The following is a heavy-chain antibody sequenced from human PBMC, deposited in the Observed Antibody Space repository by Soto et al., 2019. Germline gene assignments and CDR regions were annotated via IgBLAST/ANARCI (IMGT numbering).Heavy chain of an antibody. CDR2: ISSSSSTI. V-gene: IGHV3-48*02. D-gene: IGHD2-21*01. CDR3: AREDSVRGEVYFDY. J-gene: IGHJ4*02. CDR1: GFTFSSYS. Sequence: VGSLRLSCAASGFTFSSYSMNWVRQAPGKGLEWVSYISSSSSTIYYADSVKGRFTISRDNAKNSLYLQMNSLRDEDTAVYYCAREDSVRGEVYFDYWGQGTLVTVSS.